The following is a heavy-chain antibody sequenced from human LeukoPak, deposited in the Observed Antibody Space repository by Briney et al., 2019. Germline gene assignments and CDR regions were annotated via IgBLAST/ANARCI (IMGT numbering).Heavy chain of an antibody. CDR1: CLSMSRDY. J-gene: IGHJ4*02. CDR3: ARGLVAGTSGWRSPHDY. CDR2: IYYNGNT. D-gene: IGHD2-21*02. V-gene: IGHV4-59*01. Sequence: PAETLSLTCTVSCLSMSRDYWNSLRQPPGEGLEWIGYIYYNGNTNYNSSLKNRVTISVDMSKHEFSLKLPSVTAADTAVYYCARGLVAGTSGWRSPHDYWGQGTLVTVSS.